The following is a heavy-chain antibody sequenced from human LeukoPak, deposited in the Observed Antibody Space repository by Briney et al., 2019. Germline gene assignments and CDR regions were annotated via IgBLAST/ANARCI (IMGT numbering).Heavy chain of an antibody. J-gene: IGHJ1*01. CDR2: ISGSGGST. D-gene: IGHD3-22*01. CDR1: GFTFRNFA. V-gene: IGHV3-23*01. Sequence: GGSLRLSCAASGFTFRNFAMKWVRQAPGKGLEWVSAISGSGGSTYYADSVKGRFTISRDNSKNTLYLQMNSLRAEDTAVYYCAKVDFNDSSGYLFPEYFQHWGQGTLVTVSS. CDR3: AKVDFNDSSGYLFPEYFQH.